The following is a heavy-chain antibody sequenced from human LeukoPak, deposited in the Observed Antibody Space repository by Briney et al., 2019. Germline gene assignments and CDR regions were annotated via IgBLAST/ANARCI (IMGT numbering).Heavy chain of an antibody. V-gene: IGHV4-59*01. D-gene: IGHD2-15*01. Sequence: SETLSLTCTVSGGSISSYYWSWIRQPPGKGLEWIGSIYYSGSTNYNASLTNRVTISVDTPKNQFSLKLSSVTAADTAVYYCAREVGYCSGGSCYSYFDYWGQGTLVTVSS. CDR1: GGSISSYY. J-gene: IGHJ4*02. CDR2: IYYSGST. CDR3: AREVGYCSGGSCYSYFDY.